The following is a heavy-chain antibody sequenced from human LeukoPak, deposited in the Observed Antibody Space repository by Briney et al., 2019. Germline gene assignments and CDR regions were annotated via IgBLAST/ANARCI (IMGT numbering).Heavy chain of an antibody. CDR2: IIPIFGTA. Sequence: ASVKVSCKASGGTFSSYAISWVRQAPGQGLEWMGGIIPIFGTANYAQKFQGRVTNTADESTSTAYMELSSLRSEDTAVYYCASTFSSIAARPWFDPWGQGTLVTVSS. V-gene: IGHV1-69*13. J-gene: IGHJ5*02. CDR3: ASTFSSIAARPWFDP. CDR1: GGTFSSYA. D-gene: IGHD6-6*01.